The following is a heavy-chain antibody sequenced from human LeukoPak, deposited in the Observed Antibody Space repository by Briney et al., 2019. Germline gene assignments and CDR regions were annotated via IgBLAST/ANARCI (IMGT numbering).Heavy chain of an antibody. D-gene: IGHD4-17*01. CDR2: IYNSGHT. J-gene: IGHJ1*01. Sequence: PSETLSLACTVSGGSISNYYWSWIRQPPGKGLEWIGYIYNSGHTNYNPSLKSRVTISEDTSKNQLSLKLSSVTAADTAVYYCARAAVTTSRYFQHWGQGTLVTVSS. CDR1: GGSISNYY. V-gene: IGHV4-59*01. CDR3: ARAAVTTSRYFQH.